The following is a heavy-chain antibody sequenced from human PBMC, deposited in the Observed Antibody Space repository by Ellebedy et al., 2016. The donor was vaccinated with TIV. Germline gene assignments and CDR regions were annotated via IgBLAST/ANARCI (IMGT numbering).Heavy chain of an antibody. CDR1: GFTFSAFG. V-gene: IGHV3-23*05. CDR3: ARDPVGVGPAFDI. Sequence: GESLKISCAASGFTFSAFGMTWVRQAPGKGLEWVSTIHKSGTILYYADSVKGRFTISRDNSKNTLYLQMNSLRAEDTAVYYCARDPVGVGPAFDIWGQGTMVTVSS. D-gene: IGHD4-23*01. CDR2: IHKSGTIL. J-gene: IGHJ3*02.